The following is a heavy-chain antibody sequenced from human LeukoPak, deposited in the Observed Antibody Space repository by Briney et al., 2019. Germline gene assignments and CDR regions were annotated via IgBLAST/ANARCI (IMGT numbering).Heavy chain of an antibody. Sequence: ASVTVSCKASGGTFSSSTINWVRQAPGQGLEWMGLIIPLFDTSNYAQEFQGRVTITADESTSTVYMELRSLTSDDTAVYYCARVRDESGFGPWGQGTLVTVSS. V-gene: IGHV1-69*13. CDR2: IIPLFDTS. J-gene: IGHJ5*02. CDR3: ARVRDESGFGP. CDR1: GGTFSSST. D-gene: IGHD3-3*01.